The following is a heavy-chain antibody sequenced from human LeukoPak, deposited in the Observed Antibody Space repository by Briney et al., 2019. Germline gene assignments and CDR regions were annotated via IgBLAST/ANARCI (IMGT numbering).Heavy chain of an antibody. CDR1: GFTVSSNS. V-gene: IGHV3-53*01. J-gene: IGHJ4*02. CDR2: IYSDNT. Sequence: QSGGSLRLSCTVSGFTVSSNSMSWVRQAPGKGLEWGSFIYSDNTHYSDSVKGRFTISRDNSKNTLYLQMNSLRAEDTAVYYCARRAGAYSHPYDYWGQGTLVTVSS. D-gene: IGHD4/OR15-4a*01. CDR3: ARRAGAYSHPYDY.